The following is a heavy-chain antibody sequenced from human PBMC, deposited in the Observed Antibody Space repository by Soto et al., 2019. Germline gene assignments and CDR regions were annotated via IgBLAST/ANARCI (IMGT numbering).Heavy chain of an antibody. V-gene: IGHV3-11*05. Sequence: QVQLVESGGGLVKPGGSLRLSCAASGFTFSDYYMSWIRQAPGKGLEWVSYISISRSYTNYADSVKGRFTISRDNAKNSLYLQMNSLRAEDTAVYYCAIDASGPYEISCWSYNWFDPWGQGTLVTVSS. CDR2: ISISRSYT. J-gene: IGHJ5*02. CDR3: AIDASGPYEISCWSYNWFDP. D-gene: IGHD6-19*01. CDR1: GFTFSDYY.